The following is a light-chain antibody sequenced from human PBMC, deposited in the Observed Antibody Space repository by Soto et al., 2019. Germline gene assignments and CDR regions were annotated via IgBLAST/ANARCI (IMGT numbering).Light chain of an antibody. J-gene: IGKJ1*01. CDR1: QSVSSN. Sequence: EIVRTQSPATLSVSPGERATLSCRASQSVSSNLAWYQQKPGQPPRLLIYGASTRATGIPARFSGSGSGTEFTLTISSLQSEDFAVYYCQQDNNWPPTFGQGTTVEIK. CDR3: QQDNNWPPT. CDR2: GAS. V-gene: IGKV3-15*01.